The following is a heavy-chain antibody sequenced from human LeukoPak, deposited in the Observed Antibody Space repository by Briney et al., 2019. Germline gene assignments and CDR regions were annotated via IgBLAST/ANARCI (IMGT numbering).Heavy chain of an antibody. J-gene: IGHJ6*03. CDR2: MIPNSGDT. D-gene: IGHD1-26*01. Sequence: ASVKVSCKASGYTFSSYDINWVRQATGQGLEWMGWMIPNSGDTGYAQKFQGRVTITRNTSINTAYMELSSLRSDDTAVYYCARDLGGAGYYYYMDVWGKGTTVTISS. V-gene: IGHV1-8*03. CDR1: GYTFSSYD. CDR3: ARDLGGAGYYYYMDV.